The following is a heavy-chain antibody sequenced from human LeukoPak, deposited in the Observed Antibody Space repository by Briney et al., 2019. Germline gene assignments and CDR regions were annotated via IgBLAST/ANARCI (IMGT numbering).Heavy chain of an antibody. CDR1: GFTFSRYW. V-gene: IGHV3-74*01. J-gene: IGHJ4*02. Sequence: GGSLRLSCAASGFTFSRYWMHWVRQAPGKGLVWVSNIKSDGSITNYADSVKGRFTISRDNAKNTLYLQMHSLRAEDTAVYYCAGADGGKGDYWGQGTLVTVTS. CDR3: AGADGGKGDY. D-gene: IGHD4-23*01. CDR2: IKSDGSIT.